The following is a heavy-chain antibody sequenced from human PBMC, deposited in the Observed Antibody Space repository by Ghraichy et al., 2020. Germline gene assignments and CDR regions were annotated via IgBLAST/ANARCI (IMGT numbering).Heavy chain of an antibody. D-gene: IGHD4-17*01. V-gene: IGHV3-30*04. Sequence: GGSLRLSCAASGFSFSSYVMHWVRQAPGKGLEWVAFISYDEGDKYYADSVRDRFTISRDNSKNTLYLQMNSLRAEDTAVYYCPREDYGDYGAFDIWGQGTMVTVSS. CDR2: ISYDEGDK. CDR3: PREDYGDYGAFDI. J-gene: IGHJ3*02. CDR1: GFSFSSYV.